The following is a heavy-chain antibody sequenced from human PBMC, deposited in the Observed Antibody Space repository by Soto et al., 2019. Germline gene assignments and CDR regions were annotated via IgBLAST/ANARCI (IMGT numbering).Heavy chain of an antibody. D-gene: IGHD3-22*01. CDR2: IYYSGST. J-gene: IGHJ3*02. Sequence: SETLSLTCTVSGGSIRSCDYYWSLIRHPPGKCLEWIGYIYYSGSTYYNPSLKSRVTISVDTSKNQFSLKLSSVTAADTAVYYCARDLDYDSSGTVCDAFDIWGQGTMVTVTS. CDR3: ARDLDYDSSGTVCDAFDI. CDR1: GGSIRSCDYY. V-gene: IGHV4-30-4*01.